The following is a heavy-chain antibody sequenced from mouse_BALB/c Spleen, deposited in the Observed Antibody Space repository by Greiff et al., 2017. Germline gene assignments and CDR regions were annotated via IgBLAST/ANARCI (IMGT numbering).Heavy chain of an antibody. J-gene: IGHJ3*01. CDR1: GFTFSSYA. CDR3: ARDRGYYGSRSAWFAY. D-gene: IGHD1-1*01. Sequence: DVKLVESGGGLVKPGGSLKLSCAASGFTFSSYAMSWVRQSPEKRLEWVAEISSGGSYTYYPDTVTGRFTISRDNAKNTLYLEMSSLRSEDTAMYYCARDRGYYGSRSAWFAYWGQGTLVTVSA. V-gene: IGHV5-9-4*01. CDR2: ISSGGSYT.